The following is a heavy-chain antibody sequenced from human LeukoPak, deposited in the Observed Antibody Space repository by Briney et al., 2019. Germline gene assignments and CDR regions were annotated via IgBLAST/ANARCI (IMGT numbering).Heavy chain of an antibody. CDR1: GFTFSSYA. CDR3: ARESYGDNPGNGMDV. CDR2: ISYDGSNK. V-gene: IGHV3-30*04. D-gene: IGHD4-17*01. J-gene: IGHJ6*02. Sequence: GRSLRLSCVASGFTFSSYAMHWVRQAPGKGLEWVAVISYDGSNKYYADSVKGRFTISRDNSKNTLYLQMNSLRAEDTAVYYCARESYGDNPGNGMDVWGQGTTVTVSS.